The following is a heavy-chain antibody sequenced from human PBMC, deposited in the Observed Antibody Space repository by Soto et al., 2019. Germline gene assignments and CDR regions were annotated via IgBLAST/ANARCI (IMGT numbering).Heavy chain of an antibody. CDR3: ASTLRTYYAFWSGYPPGYYGMDV. CDR2: IYPCDSDT. CDR1: GYSFTGYW. Sequence: GECLKTSSKSSGYSFTGYWIELVRQMPGKGLEGMGIIYPCDSDTRYSPGFQGQVTISADKSISTAYLQCSSLKASDTAMYYCASTLRTYYAFWSGYPPGYYGMDVWGQGTTVTVSS. V-gene: IGHV5-51*01. J-gene: IGHJ6*02. D-gene: IGHD3-3*01.